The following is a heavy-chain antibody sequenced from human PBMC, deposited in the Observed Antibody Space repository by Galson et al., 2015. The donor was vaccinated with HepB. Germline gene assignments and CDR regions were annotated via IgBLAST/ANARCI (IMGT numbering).Heavy chain of an antibody. V-gene: IGHV3-48*02. CDR2: ISSTGTTM. CDR3: ARVYFGSGSSSAYWYFDL. Sequence: SLRLSCAASGFTFSSHTMNWVRQAPGKGLESVSYISSTGTTMYYADSAKGRFTISRDNAQNSLYLQMNSLRDEDTAVYYCARVYFGSGSSSAYWYFDLWGRGALVTVSS. CDR1: GFTFSSHT. D-gene: IGHD3-10*01. J-gene: IGHJ2*01.